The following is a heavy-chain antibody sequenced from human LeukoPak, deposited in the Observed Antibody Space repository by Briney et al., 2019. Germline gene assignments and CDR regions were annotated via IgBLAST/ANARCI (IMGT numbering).Heavy chain of an antibody. CDR3: ARQRVGAISWFDP. Sequence: PSETLSLTCTVSGGSISSYYWNWIRQPPGKGPEWIGYIYYSGSTKYNPSLKSRVTISVDTSKNQFSLKLGSVTAADTAVYYCARQRVGAISWFDPWGQGTLVTVSS. J-gene: IGHJ5*02. CDR1: GGSISSYY. V-gene: IGHV4-59*08. CDR2: IYYSGST. D-gene: IGHD1-26*01.